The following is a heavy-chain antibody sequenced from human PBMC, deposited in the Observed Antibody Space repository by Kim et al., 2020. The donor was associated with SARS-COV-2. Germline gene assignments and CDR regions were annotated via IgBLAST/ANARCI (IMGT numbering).Heavy chain of an antibody. J-gene: IGHJ4*02. Sequence: DSVKGRFTISRDNSKNTLYLQMNSLRAEDTAVYYCAKDMKAAGTFLDLDYWGQGTLVTVSS. V-gene: IGHV3-33*06. D-gene: IGHD6-13*01. CDR3: AKDMKAAGTFLDLDY.